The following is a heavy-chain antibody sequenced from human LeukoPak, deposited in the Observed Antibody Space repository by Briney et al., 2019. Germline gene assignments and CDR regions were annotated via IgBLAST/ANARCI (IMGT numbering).Heavy chain of an antibody. CDR2: MNPDGSTR. J-gene: IGHJ4*02. V-gene: IGHV3-7*01. CDR1: GFTFTTSW. D-gene: IGHD4/OR15-4a*01. Sequence: PGGPLRLSCAASGFTFTTSWMSWVRQAPGKGLEWVADMNPDGSTRVYVDSVQGRFTISRDNAKNSVYLQINSLKGEDTAVYYCARDPFHGALDCWGQGTLVTVSS. CDR3: ARDPFHGALDC.